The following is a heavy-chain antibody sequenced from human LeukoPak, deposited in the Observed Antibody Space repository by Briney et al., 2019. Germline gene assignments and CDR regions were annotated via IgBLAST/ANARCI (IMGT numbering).Heavy chain of an antibody. CDR2: ISAYNGNT. CDR3: ARGSRRWYSSSWYYYGMDV. Sequence: ASVKVSCKASGYTFTSYGISWVRQAPGQGLEWMGWISAYNGNTNYAPKLQGRVTMTTDTSTSAAYMELRSLRSDDTAVYYCARGSRRWYSSSWYYYGMDVWGQGTTVTVSS. V-gene: IGHV1-18*01. J-gene: IGHJ6*02. CDR1: GYTFTSYG. D-gene: IGHD6-13*01.